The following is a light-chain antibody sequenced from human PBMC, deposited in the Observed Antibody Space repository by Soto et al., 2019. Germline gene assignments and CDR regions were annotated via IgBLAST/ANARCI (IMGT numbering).Light chain of an antibody. Sequence: DIVMTQSPDSLAVSLGERATINCKSSQSVLYSSSNKNTLAWYQQKLGQPPKLLIYWASTRESGIPDRFSGSGSGTDFTLTISSLQAEDVAVYYCQQYYGTPWTFGQGTKVEIK. J-gene: IGKJ1*01. CDR2: WAS. CDR1: QSVLYSSSNKNT. CDR3: QQYYGTPWT. V-gene: IGKV4-1*01.